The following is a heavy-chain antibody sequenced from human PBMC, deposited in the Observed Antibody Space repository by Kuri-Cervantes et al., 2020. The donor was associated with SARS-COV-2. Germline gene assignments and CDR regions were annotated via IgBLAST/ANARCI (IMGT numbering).Heavy chain of an antibody. CDR3: ARVPVVPAANSPYYFYYYGMDV. Sequence: GSLRLSCAVYGGSFSGYYWSWIRQPPGKGLEWIGEINHSGSTNYNPSLKSRVTISVDTSKNQFSLKLSSVTAADTAVYYCARVPVVPAANSPYYFYYYGMDVWGQGTTVTVSS. D-gene: IGHD2-2*01. J-gene: IGHJ6*02. CDR1: GGSFSGYY. CDR2: INHSGST. V-gene: IGHV4-34*01.